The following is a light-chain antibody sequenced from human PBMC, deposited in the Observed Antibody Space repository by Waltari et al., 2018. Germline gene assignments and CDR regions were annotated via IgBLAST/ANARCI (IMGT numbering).Light chain of an antibody. J-gene: IGLJ2*01. CDR3: SSYTSSNTLV. CDR1: SSDVGVYNY. V-gene: IGLV2-14*03. CDR2: DVN. Sequence: QSALTQPASVSGSPGQSITISCTGTSSDVGVYNYVSWYQQHPDKAPKLMIFDVNNRPSGVSSRFSGSKSGNTASLTISGLQVEDEADYYCSSYTSSNTLVFGGGTKVTVL.